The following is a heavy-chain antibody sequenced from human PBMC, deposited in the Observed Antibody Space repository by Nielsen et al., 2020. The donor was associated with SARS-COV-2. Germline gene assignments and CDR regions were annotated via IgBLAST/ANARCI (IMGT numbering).Heavy chain of an antibody. CDR3: ARVTYYYDSSGYYYLFFDY. Sequence: SETLSLTCTVSGGSISSYYWSWIRQPPGKGLEWIGYIYYSGSTNYNPSLKSRVTISVDMSKNQFSLKLSSVTAADTAVYYCARVTYYYDSSGYYYLFFDYWGQGTLVTVSS. V-gene: IGHV4-59*01. D-gene: IGHD3-22*01. J-gene: IGHJ4*02. CDR1: GGSISSYY. CDR2: IYYSGST.